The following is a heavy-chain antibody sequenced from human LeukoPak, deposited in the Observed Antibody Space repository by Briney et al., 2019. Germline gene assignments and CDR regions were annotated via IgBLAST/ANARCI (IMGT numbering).Heavy chain of an antibody. D-gene: IGHD3-3*01. Sequence: GGSLRLSCAASGFTFSNYGIHWVRQAPGKGLEWVANIKLDGSEKNYVDSVKGRFTISRDNTKNSLYLQMNSLRVEDTAVFYCARDQYDTWSRRGNFDSWGQGTLVIVSS. CDR1: GFTFSNYG. CDR2: IKLDGSEK. CDR3: ARDQYDTWSRRGNFDS. J-gene: IGHJ4*02. V-gene: IGHV3-7*03.